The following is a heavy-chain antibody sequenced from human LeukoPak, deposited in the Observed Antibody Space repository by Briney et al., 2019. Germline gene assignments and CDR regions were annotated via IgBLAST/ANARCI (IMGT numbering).Heavy chain of an antibody. V-gene: IGHV3-30*03. CDR1: GFTFNNAW. J-gene: IGHJ6*02. D-gene: IGHD6-19*01. CDR3: ARDASSSRYYYYGMDV. CDR2: ISYDGSNK. Sequence: PGGSLRLSCAASGFTFNNAWMNWVRQAPGKGLEWVAVISYDGSNKYYADSVKGRFTISRDNSKNTLYLQMNSLRAEDTAVYYCARDASSSRYYYYGMDVWGQGTTVTVSS.